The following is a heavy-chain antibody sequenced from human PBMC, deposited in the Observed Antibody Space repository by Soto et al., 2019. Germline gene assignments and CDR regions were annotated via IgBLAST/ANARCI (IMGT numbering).Heavy chain of an antibody. CDR1: VGTFSSYA. Sequence: QVQLVQSGAEVKKPGSSVKVSCKASVGTFSSYAISWVRQAPGQGLEWMGGIIPIFGTANYAQKFQGSVTITADESQSTSYMELSSLRAEDTAVYYCARGSWNPPYYFDYWGQGTLVTVSS. D-gene: IGHD1-1*01. J-gene: IGHJ4*02. CDR2: IIPIFGTA. V-gene: IGHV1-69*12. CDR3: ARGSWNPPYYFDY.